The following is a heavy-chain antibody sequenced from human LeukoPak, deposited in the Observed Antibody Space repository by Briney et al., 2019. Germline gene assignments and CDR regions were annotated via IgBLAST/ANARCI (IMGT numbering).Heavy chain of an antibody. CDR1: GGSIDTNH. CDR2: LHNSGST. CDR3: ARDPLRSSFDP. J-gene: IGHJ3*01. V-gene: IGHV4-4*07. D-gene: IGHD2-15*01. Sequence: SETLSLTCTVFGGSIDTNHHWAWIRQSAGKGLEWIGRLHNSGSTNYNPSLKSRATISVDTSKNQFSLKMTSATAADTAVYFCARDPLRSSFDPWGQGTMVTVSS.